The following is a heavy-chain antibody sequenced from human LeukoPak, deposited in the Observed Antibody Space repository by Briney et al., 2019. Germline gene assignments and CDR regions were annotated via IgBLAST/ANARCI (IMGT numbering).Heavy chain of an antibody. CDR1: GFTFSSYW. D-gene: IGHD2-15*01. CDR3: AREGCSGGSCYHNWFDP. Sequence: GGSLRLSCAASGFTFSSYWMSWVRQAPGKGLEWVANINQDGSEKYYVDSVKGRFTISRDNAKNSLYLQINSLRAEDTAVYYCAREGCSGGSCYHNWFDPWGQGTLVTVSS. CDR2: INQDGSEK. J-gene: IGHJ5*02. V-gene: IGHV3-7*01.